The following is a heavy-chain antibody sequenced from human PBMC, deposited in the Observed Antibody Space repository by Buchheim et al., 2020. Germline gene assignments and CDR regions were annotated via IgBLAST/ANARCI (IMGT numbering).Heavy chain of an antibody. D-gene: IGHD2-21*02. CDR3: ARDGAPIVVVTAGYYYGMDV. J-gene: IGHJ6*02. Sequence: QVQLVQSGAEVKKPGASVKVSCKASGYTFTSYYMHWVRQAPGQGLEWMGIINPSGGSTSYAQKFQGRVTMTRDTPTSTVYMELSSLRSEDTAVYYCARDGAPIVVVTAGYYYGMDVWGQGTT. CDR1: GYTFTSYY. V-gene: IGHV1-46*01. CDR2: INPSGGST.